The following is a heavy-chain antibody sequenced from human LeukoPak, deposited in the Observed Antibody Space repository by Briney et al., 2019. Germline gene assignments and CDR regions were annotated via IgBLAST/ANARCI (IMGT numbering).Heavy chain of an antibody. J-gene: IGHJ3*02. D-gene: IGHD2-2*01. CDR3: AKVCSNTSCWGAFDI. V-gene: IGHV3-23*01. CDR1: GFTFSSYA. Sequence: PGGSLRLSCAASGFTFSSYAMSWVRQAPGKGLKWVSTINDNGDGTYYADSVKGRFTISRDNSYNTVSLQMNSLRDEDTGVYYCAKVCSNTSCWGAFDIWGQGTMVTVSS. CDR2: INDNGDGT.